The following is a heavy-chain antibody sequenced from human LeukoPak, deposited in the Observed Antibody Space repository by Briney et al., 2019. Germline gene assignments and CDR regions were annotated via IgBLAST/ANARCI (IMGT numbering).Heavy chain of an antibody. CDR3: ARDLGYCSGDSCYALGWFDP. J-gene: IGHJ5*02. D-gene: IGHD2-15*01. CDR1: GGPHSSGNYY. CDR2: SESSGTT. V-gene: IGHV4-61*02. Sequence: SETLSLTCTVSGGPHSSGNYYWSWIRQPAGKALEWIGRSESSGTTNYNPSLKSRVTISVDTSKNHFSLRLSSATAADTAIYYCARDLGYCSGDSCYALGWFDPWGQGTLVTVSS.